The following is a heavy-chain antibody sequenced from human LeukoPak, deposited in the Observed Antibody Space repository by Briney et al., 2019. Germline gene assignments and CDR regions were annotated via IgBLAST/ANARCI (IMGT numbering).Heavy chain of an antibody. V-gene: IGHV3-9*01. Sequence: GRSLRLSCAASGFTFDDYAMHWVRQAPGKGLEWVSGISWNSGSIGYADSVKGRFTISRDNAKNSLYLQMNSLRAEDTALYYCAKSSGARGYFEDFDYWGQGTLVTVS. CDR2: ISWNSGSI. CDR1: GFTFDDYA. D-gene: IGHD3-22*01. J-gene: IGHJ4*02. CDR3: AKSSGARGYFEDFDY.